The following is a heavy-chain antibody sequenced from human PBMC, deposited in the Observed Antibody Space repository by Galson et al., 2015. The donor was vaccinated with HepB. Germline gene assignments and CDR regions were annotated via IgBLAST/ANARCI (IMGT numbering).Heavy chain of an antibody. Sequence: SVKVSCKVSGYTLTELSMHWVRQAPGKGLEWMGGFDPEDGETIYAQKFQGRVTMTEDTSTDTAYMELSSLRSEDTVVYYCATAGSRELLRRTFDYWGQGTLVTVSS. CDR3: ATAGSRELLRRTFDY. CDR1: GYTLTELS. V-gene: IGHV1-24*01. J-gene: IGHJ4*02. D-gene: IGHD1-26*01. CDR2: FDPEDGET.